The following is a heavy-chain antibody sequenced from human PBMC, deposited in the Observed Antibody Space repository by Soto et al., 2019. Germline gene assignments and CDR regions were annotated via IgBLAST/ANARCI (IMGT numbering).Heavy chain of an antibody. Sequence: QVQLVQSGAELKKTGSSVTVSCRASGDTFSSYAVNWVRQAPGRGLEWMGRIITVLGTTDYAQNFKGRVTNAAEKSTKTVYMELSSLRSDDTAVYYCARRRYCGYDCYHKHYYGMDVWGQGTTVTGAS. D-gene: IGHD2-21*01. V-gene: IGHV1-69*08. CDR2: IITVLGTT. CDR3: ARRRYCGYDCYHKHYYGMDV. CDR1: GDTFSSYA. J-gene: IGHJ6*02.